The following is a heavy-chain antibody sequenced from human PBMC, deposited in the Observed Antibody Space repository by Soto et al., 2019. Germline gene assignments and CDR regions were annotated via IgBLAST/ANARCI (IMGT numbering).Heavy chain of an antibody. J-gene: IGHJ4*02. D-gene: IGHD3-22*01. CDR3: ARDWSRYYDNSGLIWFY. V-gene: IGHV1-18*04. CDR1: GYTFRSYG. Sequence: ASVKVSCKASGYTFRSYGISWVRQAPGQGLEWVGWISAHNGDTHYAPKFQDRITLTTETSSNTAYLEWRSLRLDETAVYYCARDWSRYYDNSGLIWFYWGQGSLVTVSS. CDR2: ISAHNGDT.